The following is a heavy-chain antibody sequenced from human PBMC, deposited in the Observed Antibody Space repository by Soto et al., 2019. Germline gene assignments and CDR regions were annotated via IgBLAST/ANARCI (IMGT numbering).Heavy chain of an antibody. D-gene: IGHD2-8*02. CDR3: AKGRRAVVSDWFDS. CDR2: IDSDGTDT. J-gene: IGHJ5*01. CDR1: GFTFYTYA. V-gene: IGHV3-23*05. Sequence: GLSLRRSCEASGFTFYTYAMIWVRQAPGKRLEWVTAIDSDGTDTYYADFVKGRFTVSRDNSKNTLYLQMRSLTAEDTALYYCAKGRRAVVSDWFDSLPPGTLVTVSS.